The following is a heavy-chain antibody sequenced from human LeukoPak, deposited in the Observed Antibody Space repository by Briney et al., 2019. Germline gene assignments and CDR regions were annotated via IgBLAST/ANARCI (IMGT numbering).Heavy chain of an antibody. CDR1: GYSISSTYY. V-gene: IGHV4-59*01. D-gene: IGHD2-8*01. J-gene: IGHJ5*02. Sequence: SETLSLTCSVSGYSISSTYYWSWIRQPPGRGLEWIGYIFYSGSTNYNPSLKSRVTISVDTSKNQFSLKLSSVTAADTAVYYCARVYCPNGVCYNSRGWFDPWGQGTLVTVSS. CDR3: ARVYCPNGVCYNSRGWFDP. CDR2: IFYSGST.